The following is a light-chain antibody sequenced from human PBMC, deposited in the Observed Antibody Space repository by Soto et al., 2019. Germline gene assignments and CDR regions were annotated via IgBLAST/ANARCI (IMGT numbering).Light chain of an antibody. CDR3: QQHGSSPYIYT. J-gene: IGKJ2*01. CDR2: AAS. V-gene: IGKV3-20*01. Sequence: EIVLTQSPGTLSLSPGDSATLSCRTSQSVSTSYLAWYQQKRGQAPRLLIYAASSRATGIPDRFSGSGSGADFTLTIRRLEPEDSAVYYCQQHGSSPYIYTFGQGTNLE. CDR1: QSVSTSY.